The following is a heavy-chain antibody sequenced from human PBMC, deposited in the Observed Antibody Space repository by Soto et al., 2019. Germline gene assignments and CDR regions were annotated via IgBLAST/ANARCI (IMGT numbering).Heavy chain of an antibody. CDR3: GTHVGDYYYMDV. CDR2: IYYTGDT. V-gene: IGHV4-39*01. Sequence: SETLSLTCSVSSGSISSTTHYWGWIRQPPGKGLEWIGSIYYTGDTYYSPSLKTRVTISVDTSQNQFSLRLSSVTAADTAVYYCGTHVGDYYYMDVWGQGTTVTVSS. J-gene: IGHJ6*03. CDR1: SGSISSTTHY.